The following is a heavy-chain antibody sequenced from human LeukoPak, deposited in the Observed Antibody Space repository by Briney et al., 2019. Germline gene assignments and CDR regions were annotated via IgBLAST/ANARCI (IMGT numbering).Heavy chain of an antibody. J-gene: IGHJ3*02. D-gene: IGHD1-26*01. CDR1: GASITSCY. V-gene: IGHV4-4*07. Sequence: SETLSLTCAVSGASITSCYWSWVRQSAGKGLEWIGRLYTTGTTNYNPSLKSRATMSGDSSKNQLSLTLTSVTAADTAVYYCVRDGANWEEPNDAFDTWGQGTLVTVSS. CDR3: VRDGANWEEPNDAFDT. CDR2: LYTTGTT.